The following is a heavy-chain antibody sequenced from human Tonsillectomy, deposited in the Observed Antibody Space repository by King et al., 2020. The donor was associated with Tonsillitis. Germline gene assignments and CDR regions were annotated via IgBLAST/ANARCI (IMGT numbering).Heavy chain of an antibody. D-gene: IGHD1/OR15-1a*01. CDR1: GDIVSADGAA. CDR3: ARGELDQQNWFDP. Sequence: VQLQQSGPGLVKPAQTLSLTCALSGDIVSADGAAWNWIRQSPSRGLEWLGRTYFRSKWINDYAVSVKGRIIIDPDTSNNQFSLQLTSVTPEDTAVYFCARGELDQQNWFDPWGQGTLVTVSS. V-gene: IGHV6-1*01. J-gene: IGHJ5*02. CDR2: TYFRSKWIN.